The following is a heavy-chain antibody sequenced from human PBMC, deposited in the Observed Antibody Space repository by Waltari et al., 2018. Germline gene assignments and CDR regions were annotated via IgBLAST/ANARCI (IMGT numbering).Heavy chain of an antibody. J-gene: IGHJ3*02. Sequence: EVQLVESGGGLVQPGESLRLSCAASGFTFSTYNMNWVRQAPGKGLEWVYYLSSSTTTYDADYVKGRFTISRDNAKNSLYLQMNSLRAEDTALYYCARGRDGYIQDVFDIWGQGTMVSVSS. CDR2: LSSSTTT. V-gene: IGHV3-48*01. CDR1: GFTFSTYN. CDR3: ARGRDGYIQDVFDI. D-gene: IGHD5-12*01.